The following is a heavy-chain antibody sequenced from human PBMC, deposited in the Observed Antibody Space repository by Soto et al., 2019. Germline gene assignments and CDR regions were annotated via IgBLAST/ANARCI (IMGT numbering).Heavy chain of an antibody. D-gene: IGHD3-3*01. V-gene: IGHV1-46*01. Sequence: ASVKVSCKVSGYTLTELSMHWVRQAPGQGLEWMGIINPSGGSTSYAQKFQGRVTMTRDTSTSTVYMELSSLRSEDTAVYYCARGVYYDHRMDVWGQGTTVTVSS. CDR3: ARGVYYDHRMDV. CDR2: INPSGGST. CDR1: GYTLTELS. J-gene: IGHJ6*02.